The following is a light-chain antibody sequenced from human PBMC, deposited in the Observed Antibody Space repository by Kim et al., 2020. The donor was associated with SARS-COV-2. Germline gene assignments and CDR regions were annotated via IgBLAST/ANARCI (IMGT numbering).Light chain of an antibody. Sequence: GQRVTISCSGSSANLGSNYVSWYQQLPGTAPKLLIYRNNQRPSGVPDRFSGSESGTSASLAISGLRSEDEADYYCAAWDDSLSGRVFGGGTQLTVL. CDR3: AAWDDSLSGRV. CDR2: RNN. CDR1: SANLGSNY. J-gene: IGLJ3*02. V-gene: IGLV1-47*01.